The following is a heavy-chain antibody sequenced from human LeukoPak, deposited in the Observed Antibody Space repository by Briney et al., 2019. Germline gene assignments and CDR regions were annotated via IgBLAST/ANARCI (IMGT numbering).Heavy chain of an antibody. CDR3: AKTDCSGGSCYEYYFDY. Sequence: PGGSLRLSCAASGFTFSSYAMSWVRQAPGKGLEWVSAISGSGGSTYYADSVKGRFTISRDNSKNTLYLQMNSLRAEDTAVYYCAKTDCSGGSCYEYYFDYWGQGTLVTVSS. CDR1: GFTFSSYA. D-gene: IGHD2-15*01. CDR2: ISGSGGST. J-gene: IGHJ4*02. V-gene: IGHV3-23*01.